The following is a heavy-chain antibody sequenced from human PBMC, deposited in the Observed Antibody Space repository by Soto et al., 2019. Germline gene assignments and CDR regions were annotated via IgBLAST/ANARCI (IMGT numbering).Heavy chain of an antibody. CDR3: ARALSSWDYYMDV. CDR1: GGSISSFY. Sequence: ETLSLTFTVPGGSISSFYWSWIRRPPGKGLEWIGDIYYSGSTNYNPSLTSRVTISVDTSKNQFSLKLSSVTAADTAVYYCARALSSWDYYMDVWGKGTTVTVSS. CDR2: IYYSGST. D-gene: IGHD6-13*01. V-gene: IGHV4-59*01. J-gene: IGHJ6*03.